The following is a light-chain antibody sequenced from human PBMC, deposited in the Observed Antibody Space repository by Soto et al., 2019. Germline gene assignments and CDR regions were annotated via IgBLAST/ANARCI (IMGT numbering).Light chain of an antibody. CDR1: QSVSSY. V-gene: IGKV3-11*01. CDR3: QQRSNWPPST. Sequence: EIVLTQSPATLSLSPGERATLSCRASQSVSSYLAWYQQKPGQAPRLLIYDASNKASSIPARFSGSGSGTDFTLTISSLEPEDFAVYSCQQRSNWPPSTFGQGTKLEIK. CDR2: DAS. J-gene: IGKJ2*01.